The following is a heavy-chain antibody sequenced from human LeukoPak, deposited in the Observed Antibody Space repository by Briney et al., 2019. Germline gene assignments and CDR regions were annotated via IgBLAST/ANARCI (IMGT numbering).Heavy chain of an antibody. CDR1: GYTFSDYY. Sequence: ASVKVSVKASGYTFSDYYIHWVRQAPGQGLEWMGMINPSGGSTSYAQKFQGRVTMTRDTSTSTVYMDLNSLRSEDTAVYFCARSIRGCSSTPCYEDYWGQGTLVTVSS. CDR3: ARSIRGCSSTPCYEDY. CDR2: INPSGGST. V-gene: IGHV1-46*01. J-gene: IGHJ4*02. D-gene: IGHD2-2*01.